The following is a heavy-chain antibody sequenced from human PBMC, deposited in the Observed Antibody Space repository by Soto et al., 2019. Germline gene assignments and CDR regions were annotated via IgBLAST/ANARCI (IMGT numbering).Heavy chain of an antibody. Sequence: GESLKISCKGSGYSFTSYWIGWVRQMPGKGLEWMGTIYPGDSDTRYSPSFQGQVTISADKSISTAYLQWSSLKASDTAMYYCAREWVVPAAQYPHYYYGMDVWGQGTTVTVSS. J-gene: IGHJ6*02. D-gene: IGHD2-2*01. V-gene: IGHV5-51*01. CDR1: GYSFTSYW. CDR3: AREWVVPAAQYPHYYYGMDV. CDR2: IYPGDSDT.